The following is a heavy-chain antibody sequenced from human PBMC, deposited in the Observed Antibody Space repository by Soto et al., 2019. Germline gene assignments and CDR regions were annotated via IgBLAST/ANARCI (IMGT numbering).Heavy chain of an antibody. CDR3: TRSIGSGGVMGGFDY. CDR2: IIPIFDAP. Sequence: QVRLVQSGVEVKKPGSAVKVSCKASGGTFKMYAMNWVRQAPGQGLEWMGGIIPIFDAPRYSQHFQGRVTITVDKSTSTAYMELSSLRSDDTAIYYCTRSIGSGGVMGGFDYWGQGTLVTVSS. J-gene: IGHJ4*02. CDR1: GGTFKMYA. D-gene: IGHD3-16*01. V-gene: IGHV1-69*06.